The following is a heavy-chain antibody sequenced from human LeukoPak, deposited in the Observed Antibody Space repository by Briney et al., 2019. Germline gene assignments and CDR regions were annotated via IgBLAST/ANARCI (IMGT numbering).Heavy chain of an antibody. CDR2: ISYDGSNK. J-gene: IGHJ4*02. CDR1: GFTFSSYA. CDR3: ARDRGYSYGLDY. Sequence: PGGSLRLSCAASGFTFSSYAMHWARQAPGKGLEWVAVISYDGSNKYYADSVKGRFTISRDNSKNTLYLQMNSLRAEDTAVYYCARDRGYSYGLDYWGQGTLVTVSS. D-gene: IGHD5-18*01. V-gene: IGHV3-30*04.